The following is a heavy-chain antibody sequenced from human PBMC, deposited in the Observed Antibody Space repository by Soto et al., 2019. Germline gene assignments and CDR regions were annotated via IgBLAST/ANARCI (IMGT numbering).Heavy chain of an antibody. CDR3: TTVSRLRYFDWLLYEGGRFDY. J-gene: IGHJ4*02. CDR1: GFTFSNAW. D-gene: IGHD3-9*01. Sequence: EVQLVESGGGLVKPGGSLRLSCAASGFTFSNAWMSWVRQAPGKGLEWVGRIKSKTDGGTTDYAAPVKGRFTISRDDSKNTLYLQMNSLKTEDTAVYYCTTVSRLRYFDWLLYEGGRFDYWGQGTLVTVSS. V-gene: IGHV3-15*01. CDR2: IKSKTDGGTT.